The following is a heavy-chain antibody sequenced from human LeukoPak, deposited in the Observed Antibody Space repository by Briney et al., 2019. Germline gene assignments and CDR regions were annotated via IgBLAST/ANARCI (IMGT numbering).Heavy chain of an antibody. CDR1: GGSISSYY. V-gene: IGHV4-59*01. J-gene: IGHJ4*02. CDR3: ARDRSTGMATTHFDY. CDR2: IYYSGST. Sequence: SETLSLTCTVSGGSISSYYWSWIRQPPGKGLEWIGYIYYSGSTNYNPSLKSRVTISVDTSKNQFSLKLSSVTAADTAVYYCARDRSTGMATTHFDYWGQGTLVTVSS. D-gene: IGHD5-24*01.